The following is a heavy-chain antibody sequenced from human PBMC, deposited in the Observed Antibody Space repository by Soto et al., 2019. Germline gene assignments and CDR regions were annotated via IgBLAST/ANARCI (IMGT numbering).Heavy chain of an antibody. V-gene: IGHV3-23*01. Sequence: EVQLLESGGDLVQPGGSLRLSCAASGFTFKSYAVSWVRQAPGKGLEWVSVISGSGGSTYYADSVKGRFTISRDNSKNTLYLQMNSLRAEDTAVYYCAKTGYYYYYGMDVWGQGTTVTVSS. J-gene: IGHJ6*02. CDR2: ISGSGGST. CDR1: GFTFKSYA. CDR3: AKTGYYYYYGMDV.